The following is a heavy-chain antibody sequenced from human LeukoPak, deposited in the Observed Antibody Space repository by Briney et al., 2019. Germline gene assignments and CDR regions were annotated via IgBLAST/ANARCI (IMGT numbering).Heavy chain of an antibody. CDR3: SKDSTVGAKGDAFDI. CDR1: GFTFSSYG. D-gene: IGHD1-26*01. J-gene: IGHJ3*02. CDR2: ISYDGSNK. V-gene: IGHV3-30*18. Sequence: GGSLRLSCAASGFTFSSYGMHWVRQAPGKGLEWMAVISYDGSNKYYADSVKGRFTISRDNSKNTLYLHMNSLRAEDTAVYYCSKDSTVGAKGDAFDIWGQGTMVTVSS.